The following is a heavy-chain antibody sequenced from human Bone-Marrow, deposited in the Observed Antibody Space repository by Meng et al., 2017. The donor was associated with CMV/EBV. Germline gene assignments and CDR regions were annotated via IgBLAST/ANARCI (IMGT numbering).Heavy chain of an antibody. CDR2: ISYDGSNK. V-gene: IGHV3-30-3*01. Sequence: GGSLRLSCAASGFTFSSYAMHWVRQAPGKGLEWVAVISYDGSNKYYADSVKGRFTISRDNSKNTLYLQMNSLRAEDTAVYYCARDRRVSFGELVDAFDIWGQGTMVTVSS. J-gene: IGHJ3*02. CDR3: ARDRRVSFGELVDAFDI. CDR1: GFTFSSYA. D-gene: IGHD3-10*01.